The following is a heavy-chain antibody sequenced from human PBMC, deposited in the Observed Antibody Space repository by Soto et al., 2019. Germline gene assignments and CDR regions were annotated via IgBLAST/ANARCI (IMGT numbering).Heavy chain of an antibody. D-gene: IGHD4-17*01. CDR2: IYYSGST. CDR1: GGSISSYY. CDR3: ARANYGDYDYYYYYMDV. Sequence: SETLSLTCTVSGGSISSYYWSWIRQPPGKGLEWIAYIYYSGSTNYNPSLKSRVTISVDTSKNQFSLKLSSVTAADTAVYYCARANYGDYDYYYYYMDVWGKGTTVTVSS. V-gene: IGHV4-59*12. J-gene: IGHJ6*03.